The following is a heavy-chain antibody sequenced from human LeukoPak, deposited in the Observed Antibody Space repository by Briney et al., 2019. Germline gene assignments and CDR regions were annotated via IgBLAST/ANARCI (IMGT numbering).Heavy chain of an antibody. CDR2: INHSGST. V-gene: IGHV4-34*01. CDR1: GGSFSGYY. Sequence: KPSETLSLTCAVYGGSFSGYYGSWIRQPPGKGLEWIGEINHSGSTNYNPSLKSRVTISVDTSKNQFSLKLSSVTAEDTAVYYCARAVGLWSGHYFDYWGQGTLVTVSS. J-gene: IGHJ4*02. D-gene: IGHD3-10*01. CDR3: ARAVGLWSGHYFDY.